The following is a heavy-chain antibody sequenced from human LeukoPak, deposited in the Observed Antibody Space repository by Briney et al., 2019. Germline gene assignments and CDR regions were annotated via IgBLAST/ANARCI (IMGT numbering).Heavy chain of an antibody. D-gene: IGHD6-19*01. Sequence: GGSLRLSCALSRFTFSRYTMSWVRQAPGKGLEWVSSIRGSGAGTYYADSVSGRFTISRDNSTNMIYLHMNSLRAGDTALYYCARGSARTFDFWGQGTLVTVSS. CDR1: RFTFSRYT. CDR2: IRGSGAGT. CDR3: ARGSARTFDF. V-gene: IGHV3-23*01. J-gene: IGHJ4*02.